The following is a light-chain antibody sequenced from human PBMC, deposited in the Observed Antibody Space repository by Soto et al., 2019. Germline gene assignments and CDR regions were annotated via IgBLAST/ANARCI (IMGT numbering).Light chain of an antibody. CDR3: SSYTSSFYV. CDR1: SSDVGGYNY. J-gene: IGLJ1*01. V-gene: IGLV2-14*01. Sequence: QSVLTQPASVSGSPGQSITISCTGTSSDVGGYNYVSWYQQHPGKAPKLMIYDVSNRPSGVSNRFSGSKSGNTASLTISGLQAEDEAVYYCSSYTSSFYVFGTGTKLTV. CDR2: DVS.